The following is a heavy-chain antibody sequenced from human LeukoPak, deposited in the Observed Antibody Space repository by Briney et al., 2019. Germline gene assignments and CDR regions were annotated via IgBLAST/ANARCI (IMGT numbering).Heavy chain of an antibody. D-gene: IGHD3-16*01. Sequence: SKTLSLTCTVSGGSISNNYWSWFRQPPGKGLEWIGYIYYSGSTNYNPSLKSRVTISVDTSKSQFSLKLSSVTAADTAVYYCASHKGLWGQGTLVTVSS. V-gene: IGHV4-59*01. CDR3: ASHKGL. CDR2: IYYSGST. J-gene: IGHJ4*02. CDR1: GGSISNNY.